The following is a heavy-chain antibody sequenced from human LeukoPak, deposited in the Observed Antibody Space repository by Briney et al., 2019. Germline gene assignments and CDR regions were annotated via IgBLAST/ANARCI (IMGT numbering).Heavy chain of an antibody. D-gene: IGHD2-2*01. CDR1: GGTFSSYA. V-gene: IGHV1-69*13. J-gene: IGHJ4*02. Sequence: SVKVSCKACGGTFSSYAISWVRQAPGQGLEWMGGIIPIFGTAKYAQKFRGRVTITAEESRSTAYMEVSRLGSEDNAGDYCAVGAGYQVAPGGYWGQGTLVTVSS. CDR3: AVGAGYQVAPGGY. CDR2: IIPIFGTA.